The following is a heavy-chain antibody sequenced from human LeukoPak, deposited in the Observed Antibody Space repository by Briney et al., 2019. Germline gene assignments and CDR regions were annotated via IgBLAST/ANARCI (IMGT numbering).Heavy chain of an antibody. D-gene: IGHD2-8*02. CDR3: ARVAAGGYYYYYYYMDV. J-gene: IGHJ6*03. V-gene: IGHV4-61*02. CDR1: GGSISSSSYY. Sequence: SETLSLTCTVSGGSISSSSYYWSWIRQPAGKGLEWIGRIYTSGSTNYNPSLKSRVTISVDTSKNQFSLKLSSVTAADTAVYYCARVAAGGYYYYYYYMDVWGKGTTVTVSS. CDR2: IYTSGST.